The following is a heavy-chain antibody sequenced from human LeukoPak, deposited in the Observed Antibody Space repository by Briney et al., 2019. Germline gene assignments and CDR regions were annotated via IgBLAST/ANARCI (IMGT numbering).Heavy chain of an antibody. D-gene: IGHD3-22*01. CDR2: ISSSSSTI. CDR1: GFTFSSYS. V-gene: IGHV3-48*04. J-gene: IGHJ4*02. CDR3: ARGSDSSGYYYGY. Sequence: GGSLRLPCAASGFTFSSYSMNWVRQAPGKGLEWVSYISSSSSTIYYADSVKGRFTISRDNAKNSLYLQMNSLRAEDTAVYYCARGSDSSGYYYGYWGQGTLVTVSS.